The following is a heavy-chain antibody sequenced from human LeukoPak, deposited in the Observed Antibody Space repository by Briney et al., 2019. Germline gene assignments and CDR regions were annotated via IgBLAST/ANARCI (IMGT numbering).Heavy chain of an antibody. J-gene: IGHJ6*03. D-gene: IGHD4-11*01. Sequence: SVKVSCKASGGTFSSYAISWVRQAPGQGLEWMGGIIPIFGTANYAQKFQGGVTITTDESTSTAYMELSSLRSEDTAVYYCARAYYSNDYYYYYMDVWGKGTTVTVSS. CDR1: GGTFSSYA. CDR2: IIPIFGTA. CDR3: ARAYYSNDYYYYYMDV. V-gene: IGHV1-69*05.